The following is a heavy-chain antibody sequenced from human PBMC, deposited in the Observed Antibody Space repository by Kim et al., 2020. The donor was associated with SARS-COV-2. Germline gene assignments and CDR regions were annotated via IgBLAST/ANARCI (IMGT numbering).Heavy chain of an antibody. Sequence: SETLSLTCTVSGGSISHYYWSWIRQPPGKGLEWIGYIYDSGRTNYNPSLKSRVTISVDTSKNQFSLKLSSVTAADTAVYYCARDLGGYGGIINFDFWGQGILVTVSS. J-gene: IGHJ4*02. CDR2: IYDSGRT. CDR1: GGSISHYY. CDR3: ARDLGGYGGIINFDF. D-gene: IGHD4-17*01. V-gene: IGHV4-59*01.